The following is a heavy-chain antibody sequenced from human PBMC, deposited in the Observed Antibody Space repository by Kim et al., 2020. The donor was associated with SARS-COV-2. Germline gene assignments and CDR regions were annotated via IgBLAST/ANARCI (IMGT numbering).Heavy chain of an antibody. CDR3: VRYSGWYNFDY. CDR2: YS. Sequence: YSDYGVSVRGRITINAATSKNQLSLQLNSVTAEDTAVYFCVRYSGWYNFDYWGQGTLVTVSS. V-gene: IGHV6-1*01. D-gene: IGHD6-19*01. J-gene: IGHJ4*02.